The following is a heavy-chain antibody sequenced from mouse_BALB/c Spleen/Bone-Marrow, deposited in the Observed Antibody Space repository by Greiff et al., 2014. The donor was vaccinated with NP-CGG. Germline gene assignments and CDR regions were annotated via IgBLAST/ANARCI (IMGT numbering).Heavy chain of an antibody. CDR1: GYSITSDYA. CDR2: LSYSGST. CDR3: ARDDCEGDAMDD. Sequence: EVQLQQSGPGLVKPSQSLSLTCTVSGYSITSDYAWYWIRQFPGNRLEWLGYLSYSGSTNYDPSFKSRFSITRDTSKNQFYLQLNSVTTEDTATYDCARDDCEGDAMDDWGQGTSVTVSS. V-gene: IGHV3-2*02. J-gene: IGHJ4*01. D-gene: IGHD2-4*01.